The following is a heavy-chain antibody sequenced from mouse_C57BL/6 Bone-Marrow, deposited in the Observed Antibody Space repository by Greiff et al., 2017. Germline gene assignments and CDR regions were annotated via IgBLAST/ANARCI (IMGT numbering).Heavy chain of an antibody. D-gene: IGHD3-2*02. V-gene: IGHV1-55*01. J-gene: IGHJ3*01. CDR3: ARGGLRLQGWFAY. CDR1: GYTFTSYW. Sequence: VQLQQPGAELVKPGASVKMSCKASGYTFTSYWITWVKQRPGQGLEWIGDIYPGSGSTNYNEKFKSKATLTVDTSSSTAYMQLSSLTSEDSAVDYCARGGLRLQGWFAYWGQGTLVTVSA. CDR2: IYPGSGST.